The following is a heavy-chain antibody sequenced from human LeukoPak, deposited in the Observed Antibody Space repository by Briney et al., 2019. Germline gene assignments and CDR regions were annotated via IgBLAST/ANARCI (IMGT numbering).Heavy chain of an antibody. Sequence: GGSLRLSCAASGFTFSSYSMNWVRQAPGKGLEWVSSISSSSSYIYYADSVKGRFTISRDNAKNSLYLQMNSLRAEDTAVYYCARGSFGYRGPFDPWGQGTLVTVSS. CDR3: ARGSFGYRGPFDP. J-gene: IGHJ5*02. V-gene: IGHV3-21*01. CDR1: GFTFSSYS. D-gene: IGHD5-24*01. CDR2: ISSSSSYI.